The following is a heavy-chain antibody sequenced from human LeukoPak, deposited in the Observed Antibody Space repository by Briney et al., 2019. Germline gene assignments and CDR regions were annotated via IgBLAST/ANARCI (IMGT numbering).Heavy chain of an antibody. CDR3: ARDIWTEGNKYFDY. CDR2: IWYDGSKE. Sequence: PGGSLRLSCAAPELTFSTYGSHWIRKAPGGGLEWVEVIWYDGSKEDYADSVKGRFTISKDNSRNMVLLQMNSLRAEDSAVYYCARDIWTEGNKYFDYWGQGTLVTVSS. CDR1: ELTFSTYG. V-gene: IGHV3-33*01. D-gene: IGHD3/OR15-3a*01. J-gene: IGHJ4*02.